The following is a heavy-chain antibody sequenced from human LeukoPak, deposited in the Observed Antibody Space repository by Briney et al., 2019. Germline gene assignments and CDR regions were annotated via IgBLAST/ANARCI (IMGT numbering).Heavy chain of an antibody. CDR2: VYHSGLT. D-gene: IGHD2-8*02. V-gene: IGHV4/OR15-8*02. CDR1: GASVSTNNW. Sequence: PSETLSLTCVVSGASVSTNNWWTWVRQAPGKGLEWIGEVYHSGLTNYSPSLKSRVTMSIDKSKNIFSLNLTSVTTADTALYYCARGYCTGGNCYSFGYWGQGALVTVSS. J-gene: IGHJ4*02. CDR3: ARGYCTGGNCYSFGY.